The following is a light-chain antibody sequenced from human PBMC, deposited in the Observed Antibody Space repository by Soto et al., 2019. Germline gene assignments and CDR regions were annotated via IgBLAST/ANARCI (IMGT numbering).Light chain of an antibody. V-gene: IGKV1-12*01. CDR1: QDLDRW. CDR3: QQSHSPPWT. CDR2: AAS. Sequence: DIQMTQSPSSLSASVGDRVTITCRASQDLDRWLAWYQQKPGKAPKLLIYAASSLQSGVPSRFSGSGSGTAFTLIISSLEPEDFATYYCQQSHSPPWTFGQGTKVDIK. J-gene: IGKJ1*01.